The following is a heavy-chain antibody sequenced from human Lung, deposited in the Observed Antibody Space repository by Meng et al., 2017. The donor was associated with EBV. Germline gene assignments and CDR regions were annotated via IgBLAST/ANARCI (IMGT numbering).Heavy chain of an antibody. V-gene: IGHV1-18*01. J-gene: IGHJ4*02. Sequence: HHLQAGPGVKYPGASVRVSCKASGYTFGSYGICWVRQAPGQGLEWMGWFVNYVDTYPAPKFQGRVTMTTDTHTNTAFMELRSLTSDDTAVYYCASGTPGRSYCDYWGQGTLVTVSS. D-gene: IGHD2-15*01. CDR2: FVNYVDT. CDR1: GYTFGSYG. CDR3: ASGTPGRSYCDY.